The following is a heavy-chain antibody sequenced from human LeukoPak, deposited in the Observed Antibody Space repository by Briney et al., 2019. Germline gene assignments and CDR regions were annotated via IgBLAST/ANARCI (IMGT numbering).Heavy chain of an antibody. CDR1: GFTFSNYW. CDR2: ISYDENNK. V-gene: IGHV3-30*18. J-gene: IGHJ4*02. Sequence: GGSLRLSCAASGFTFSNYWMHWVRQAPDKGLEWVAVISYDENNKFYADSVKGRFTISRESSKNTMYLQMNSLRPEDTAVYYCAKEGGTSLVDYWGQGTLVTVSS. CDR3: AKEGGTSLVDY. D-gene: IGHD1-26*01.